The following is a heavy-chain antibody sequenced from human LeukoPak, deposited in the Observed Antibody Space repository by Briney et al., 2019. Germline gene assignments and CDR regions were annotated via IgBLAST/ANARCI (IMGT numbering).Heavy chain of an antibody. CDR3: ARDSGTGSAWYPFDY. D-gene: IGHD6-19*01. Sequence: GGSLRLSCAASGFTFRSYWMHWVRQAPGKGLVWVSLINSDGSTTAYADSVKGRFTISRDNAENTLYLQMNSLSAEDTAVYYCARDSGTGSAWYPFDYWGQGTLVTVSS. CDR1: GFTFRSYW. V-gene: IGHV3-74*03. J-gene: IGHJ4*02. CDR2: INSDGSTT.